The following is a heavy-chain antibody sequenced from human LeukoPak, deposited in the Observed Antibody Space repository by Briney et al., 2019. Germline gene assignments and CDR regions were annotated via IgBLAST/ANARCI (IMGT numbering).Heavy chain of an antibody. CDR3: ARELNSGWFDY. J-gene: IGHJ5*01. CDR2: ISYDGRNE. Sequence: PEGSLRLSCAASGFTFSTYNIHWVRQAPGKGLEWLAVISYDGRNEFYADSAKGRFTISRDNSKNTLYLQLNSLRAEDTAIYSCARELNSGWFDYWGQGTLVTVSS. D-gene: IGHD6-19*01. V-gene: IGHV3-30-3*01. CDR1: GFTFSTYN.